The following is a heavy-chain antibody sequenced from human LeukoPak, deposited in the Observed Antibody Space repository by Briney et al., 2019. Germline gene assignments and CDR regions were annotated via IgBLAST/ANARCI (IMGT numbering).Heavy chain of an antibody. CDR2: IKEDGSKQ. CDR1: GFTFSSHW. Sequence: GGSLRLSCAASGFTFSSHWMHWVRQAPGKGLEWVANIKEDGSKQYYVDSLKGRFIISRDNAKNSLYLQMNNLSAEDTAVYYCARPTEYWGQGTLVTVSS. CDR3: ARPTEY. V-gene: IGHV3-7*01. D-gene: IGHD1-14*01. J-gene: IGHJ4*02.